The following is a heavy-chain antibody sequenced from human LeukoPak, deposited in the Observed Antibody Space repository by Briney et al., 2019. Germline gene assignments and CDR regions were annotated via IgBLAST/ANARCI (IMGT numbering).Heavy chain of an antibody. D-gene: IGHD3-3*01. CDR1: GGSISSSSYY. CDR3: ARGQNYDFWSGYSPEGAFDI. CDR2: IYYSGST. Sequence: SETLSLTCTVSGGSISSSSYYWGWIRQPPGKGLEWIGSIYYSGSTNYNPSLKSRVTISVDTSKNQFSLKLSSVTAADTAVYYCARGQNYDFWSGYSPEGAFDIWGQGTMVTVSS. J-gene: IGHJ3*02. V-gene: IGHV4-39*07.